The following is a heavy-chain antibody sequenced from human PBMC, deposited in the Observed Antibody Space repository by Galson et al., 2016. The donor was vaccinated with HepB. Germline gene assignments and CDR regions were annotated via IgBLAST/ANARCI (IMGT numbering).Heavy chain of an antibody. CDR1: GFSVNNFW. V-gene: IGHV3-7*01. D-gene: IGHD2-8*02. CDR3: ARQRGNGTNSYWWDLFDP. J-gene: IGHJ5*02. Sequence: SLRLSCAASGFSVNNFWMSWVRQAPGKGLEWVANIKQDGSEKYYVDSAKGRFTISRDNAENSLYLQMNSLRVDDTAVYYCARQRGNGTNSYWWDLFDPWGQGTLVTASS. CDR2: IKQDGSEK.